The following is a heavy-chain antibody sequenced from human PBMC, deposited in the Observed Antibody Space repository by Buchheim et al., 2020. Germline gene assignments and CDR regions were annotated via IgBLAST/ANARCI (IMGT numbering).Heavy chain of an antibody. Sequence: EVRLVESGGDLVQPGGSLRLSCAASVFTFSYYLLRWVGQAPGKGLEWVANTRQDGSENYYVDSVKGRFTISRDNAQKLLYLPMNSLRAEDTAVYYCARGGTWDSYYFGMDVWGQGTT. CDR1: VFTFSYYL. V-gene: IGHV3-7*01. CDR2: TRQDGSEN. CDR3: ARGGTWDSYYFGMDV. J-gene: IGHJ6*02. D-gene: IGHD2-15*01.